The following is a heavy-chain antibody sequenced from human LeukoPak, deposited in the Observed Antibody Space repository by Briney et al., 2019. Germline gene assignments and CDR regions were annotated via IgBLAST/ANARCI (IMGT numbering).Heavy chain of an antibody. Sequence: PSETLSLTCAVYGGSFSGYYWSWIRQPPGKGLEWIGEINHSGSTNYNPSLKSRVTISVDTSKNQFSLKLSSVTAADTAVYYCARHTVGYDILTGYYQTYYFDYWGQGTLVTVSS. CDR1: GGSFSGYY. CDR3: ARHTVGYDILTGYYQTYYFDY. J-gene: IGHJ4*02. CDR2: INHSGST. V-gene: IGHV4-34*01. D-gene: IGHD3-9*01.